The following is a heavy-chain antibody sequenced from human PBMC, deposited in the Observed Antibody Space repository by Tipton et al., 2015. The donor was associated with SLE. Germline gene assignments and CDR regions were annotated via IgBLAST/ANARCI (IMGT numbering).Heavy chain of an antibody. D-gene: IGHD3-22*01. CDR1: GGSISSSSYY. J-gene: IGHJ4*02. CDR2: IYYSGST. V-gene: IGHV4-39*01. CDR3: ARLGYYDSSAGC. Sequence: TLSLTCTVSGGSISSSSYYWGWIRQPPGKGLEWIGSIYYSGSTYYNPSLKSRVTMSVDRSKNQFSLNLSSVTAADTAVYYCARLGYYDSSAGCWGQGTLVTVSS.